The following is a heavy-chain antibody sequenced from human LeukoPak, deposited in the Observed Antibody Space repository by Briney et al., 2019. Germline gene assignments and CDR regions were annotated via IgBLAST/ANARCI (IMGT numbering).Heavy chain of an antibody. D-gene: IGHD2/OR15-2a*01. J-gene: IGHJ4*02. CDR3: AGHHPRNTVGF. V-gene: IGHV4-59*08. CDR1: GGSLSSYY. CDR2: ISDIGSI. Sequence: PSETLSLTCTVSGGSLSSYYWSWIRQPPGKGLEWIAYISDIGSINYNPSLKSRVTISLDTSKNQFSLKLSSVTAADTAVYYCAGHHPRNTVGFWGQGTLVTVSS.